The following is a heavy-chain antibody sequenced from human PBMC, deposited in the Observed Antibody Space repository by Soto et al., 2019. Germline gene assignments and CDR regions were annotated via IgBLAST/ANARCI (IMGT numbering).Heavy chain of an antibody. J-gene: IGHJ4*02. CDR2: IDPSDSYT. CDR1: GYSFTSYW. CDR3: ARQGRYFYWLFPYFDY. V-gene: IGHV5-10-1*01. D-gene: IGHD3-9*01. Sequence: GESLKISCKGSGYSFTSYWISWVRQMPGKGLEWMGSIDPSDSYTNYSPSFQGHVTISADKSISTAYLQWSSLKASDTAMYCCARQGRYFYWLFPYFDYWGQGTLVTVSS.